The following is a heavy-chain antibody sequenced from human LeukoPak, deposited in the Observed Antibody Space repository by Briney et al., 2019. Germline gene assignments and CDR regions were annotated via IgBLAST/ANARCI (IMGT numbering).Heavy chain of an antibody. D-gene: IGHD4/OR15-4a*01. CDR1: GFTFSTYW. CDR2: IKEDGSEK. Sequence: PGGSLRLSCAASGFTFSTYWMNWVRQAPGKGLEWVANIKEDGSEKDYVDSVKGRFTISRDNSKNTLYLQMNSLRAEDTAVYYCARRAGAYSHPYDYWGQGTLVTVSS. CDR3: ARRAGAYSHPYDY. J-gene: IGHJ4*02. V-gene: IGHV3-7*03.